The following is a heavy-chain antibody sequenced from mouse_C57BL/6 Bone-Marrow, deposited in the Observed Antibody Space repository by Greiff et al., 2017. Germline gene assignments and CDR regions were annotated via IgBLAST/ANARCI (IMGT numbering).Heavy chain of an antibody. Sequence: EVQLQQSGPVLVKPGASVKMSCKASGYTFTDYYMNWVKQSHGKSLEWIGVINPYNGGTSYNQKFKGKATLTVDKSSSTAYLEMKSRTSEDAAVYYCAKRRYYGSSFYYAMDYWGKGTSVTVSS. D-gene: IGHD1-1*01. J-gene: IGHJ4*01. CDR1: GYTFTDYY. V-gene: IGHV1-19*01. CDR2: INPYNGGT. CDR3: AKRRYYGSSFYYAMDY.